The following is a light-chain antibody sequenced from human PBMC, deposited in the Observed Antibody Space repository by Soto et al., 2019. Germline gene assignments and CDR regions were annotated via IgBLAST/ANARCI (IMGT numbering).Light chain of an antibody. J-gene: IGKJ4*01. CDR3: QQRSNWPLLT. V-gene: IGKV3-11*01. CDR1: QSVSSY. Sequence: EIVLTQSPATLSLSPGERATLSCRASQSVSSYLAWYQQKPGQAPRLLIYDASTSTTGIPARFSGSGSWTEFTLTISSLEPADFAVYYCQQRSNWPLLTFGGGTKVEIK. CDR2: DAS.